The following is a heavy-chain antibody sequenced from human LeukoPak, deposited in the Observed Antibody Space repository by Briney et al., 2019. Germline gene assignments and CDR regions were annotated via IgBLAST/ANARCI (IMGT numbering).Heavy chain of an antibody. CDR2: IYHSGST. CDR3: ARGRSSSWYAYNWFDP. CDR1: GGSISSGGYY. V-gene: IGHV4-30-2*01. J-gene: IGHJ5*02. Sequence: SETLSLTCTVSGGSISSGGYYWSWIRQPPGKGLEWIGYIYHSGSTYYNPSLKSRVTISVDTSKNQFSPKLSSVTAADTAVYYCARGRSSSWYAYNWFDPWGQGTLVTVSS. D-gene: IGHD6-13*01.